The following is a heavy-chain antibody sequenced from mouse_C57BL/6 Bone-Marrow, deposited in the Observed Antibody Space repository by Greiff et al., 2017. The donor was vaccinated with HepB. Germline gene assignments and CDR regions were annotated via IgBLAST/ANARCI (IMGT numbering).Heavy chain of an antibody. CDR3: ARNDYDRGYYAMDY. CDR2: ISSGSSTI. J-gene: IGHJ4*01. CDR1: GFTFSDYG. D-gene: IGHD2-4*01. V-gene: IGHV5-17*01. Sequence: EVQLVESGGGLVKPGGSLKLSCAASGFTFSDYGMHWVRQAPEKGLEWVAYISSGSSTIYYADTVKGRFTISRDNAKNTLFLQMTSLRSEDTAMYYCARNDYDRGYYAMDYWGQGTSVTVSS.